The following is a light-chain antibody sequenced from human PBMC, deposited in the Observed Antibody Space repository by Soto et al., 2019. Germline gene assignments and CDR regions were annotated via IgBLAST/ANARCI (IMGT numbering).Light chain of an antibody. Sequence: QSVLTQPASVSGSPGQSITISCTGTSSDVGGYNYVSWYQQHPGKAPKLMIYDVSNRPSGVSNRFSGSKSGNTASLTISGLQAEGEADYYCSSYTSSSTLVVFG. V-gene: IGLV2-14*01. CDR2: DVS. CDR1: SSDVGGYNY. J-gene: IGLJ2*01. CDR3: SSYTSSSTLVV.